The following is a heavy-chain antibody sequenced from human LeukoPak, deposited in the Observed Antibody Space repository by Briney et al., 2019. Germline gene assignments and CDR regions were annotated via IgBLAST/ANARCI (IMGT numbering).Heavy chain of an antibody. J-gene: IGHJ4*02. D-gene: IGHD3-22*01. V-gene: IGHV4-59*08. CDR3: ARHLPYYYDSSGYCFDY. CDR2: IYYSGST. Sequence: SETLSLTCTVSGGSISSYYWSWLRQPPGKGLEWIGYIYYSGSTNYNPSLKSRVTISVDTSKNQFSLKLSSVTAADTAVYYCARHLPYYYDSSGYCFDYWGQGTLVTVSS. CDR1: GGSISSYY.